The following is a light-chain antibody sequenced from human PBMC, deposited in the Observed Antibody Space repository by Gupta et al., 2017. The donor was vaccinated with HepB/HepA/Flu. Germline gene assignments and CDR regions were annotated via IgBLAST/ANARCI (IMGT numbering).Light chain of an antibody. V-gene: IGKV3-15*01. CDR3: QQYNDWRT. CDR1: QNINTN. J-gene: IGKJ1*01. CDR2: GAS. Sequence: VMTQSPVTLSVSPGERATLSCRASQNINTNLAWYQQRPGQAPRLLIYGASTRATDIPARFSGSGSGTEFTLTISSLQSEDFAVYYCQQYNDWRTFGQGTKVEIK.